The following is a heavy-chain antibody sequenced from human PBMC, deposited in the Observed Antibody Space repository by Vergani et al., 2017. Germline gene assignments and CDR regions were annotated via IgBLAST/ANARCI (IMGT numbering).Heavy chain of an antibody. J-gene: IGHJ6*03. CDR2: IYYSGST. D-gene: IGHD3-16*02. CDR3: ARASLRALVGYYYYMDV. Sequence: QVQLQESGPGLVKPSETLSLTCTVSGGSISNHYWSWIRQPPGKGLEWIGYIYYSGSTNYNPSLKSRVTISVDTSTNQFSLKLSSVTAADTAVYYCARASLRALVGYYYYMDVWGKGKTVVVSS. CDR1: GGSISNHY. V-gene: IGHV4-59*11.